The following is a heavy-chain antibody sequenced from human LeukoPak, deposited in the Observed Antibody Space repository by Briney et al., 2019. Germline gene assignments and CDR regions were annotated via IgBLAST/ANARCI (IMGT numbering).Heavy chain of an antibody. CDR1: GGSFSGYY. D-gene: IGHD2-15*01. V-gene: IGHV4-34*01. CDR2: INHSGST. J-gene: IGHJ4*02. CDR3: ARRPYCSGGSCYSRRRYFDY. Sequence: PSETLSLTCAVYGGSFSGYYWSWIRQPPGKGLEWIGEINHSGSTNYNPSLKSRVTISVDTSKNQFSLKLSSVTAADTAVYYCARRPYCSGGSCYSRRRYFDYWGQGTLVTVSS.